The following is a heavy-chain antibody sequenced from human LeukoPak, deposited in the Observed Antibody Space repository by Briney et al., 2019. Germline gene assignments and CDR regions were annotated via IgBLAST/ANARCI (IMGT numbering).Heavy chain of an antibody. V-gene: IGHV3-7*01. CDR2: IKQDGSEK. Sequence: PGGSLRHSCAASGFTFSSYWMSWVRQAPGKGLEWVANIKQDGSEKYYVDSVKGRFTISRDNAKNSLYLQMNSLRAEDTAVYYCAREYAVIIPVFDYWGQGTLVTVSS. CDR1: GFTFSSYW. J-gene: IGHJ4*02. CDR3: AREYAVIIPVFDY. D-gene: IGHD3-3*01.